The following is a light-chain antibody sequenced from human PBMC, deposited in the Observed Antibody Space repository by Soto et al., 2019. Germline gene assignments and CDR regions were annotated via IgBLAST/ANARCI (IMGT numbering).Light chain of an antibody. J-gene: IGKJ1*01. CDR1: QSLLYSNGYNY. V-gene: IGKV2-28*01. Sequence: DIVMTQSPLSLPVTPGEPASISCRSSQSLLYSNGYNYLDWYLQKPGQSPQLLIYLGSNRASGVPDRFSGSGSGTDFTLKISRVEAEDVGVYYCIQGLPTPESWTFGQGTKVEIK. CDR2: LGS. CDR3: IQGLPTPESWT.